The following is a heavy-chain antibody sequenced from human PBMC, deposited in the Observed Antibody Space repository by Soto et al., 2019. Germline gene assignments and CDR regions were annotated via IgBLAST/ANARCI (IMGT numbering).Heavy chain of an antibody. CDR3: AKRGPFTGGFEP. V-gene: IGHV3-23*01. D-gene: IGHD3-16*01. CDR1: GLTLRSYA. Sequence: EGQLLQSGGDLVQPGGSLRLSCAGSGLTLRSYAMTWIRQTPEKGLEWVSTISGRSGVPGYADSVNGRFTVSRDNSNNSLYRPMNSLRADDRARYYRAKRGPFTGGFEPWGRGTLVTVAP. CDR2: ISGRSGVP. J-gene: IGHJ5*02.